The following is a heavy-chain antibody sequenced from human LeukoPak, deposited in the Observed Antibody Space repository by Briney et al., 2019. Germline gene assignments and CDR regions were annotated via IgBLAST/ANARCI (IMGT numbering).Heavy chain of an antibody. CDR3: ARGRYFDHAFDI. Sequence: PSETLSLTCSVSGASISSYYWTWIRQPAGKGLEWIGRIYASGNTDYNPSLKSRVTMSVDTSKNQFSLKLSSVTAADTAVYYCARGRYFDHAFDIWGQGTMVTVSS. D-gene: IGHD3-9*01. V-gene: IGHV4-4*07. J-gene: IGHJ3*02. CDR1: GASISSYY. CDR2: IYASGNT.